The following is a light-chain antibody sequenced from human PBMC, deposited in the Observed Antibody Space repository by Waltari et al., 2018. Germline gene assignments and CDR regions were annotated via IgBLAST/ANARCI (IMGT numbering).Light chain of an antibody. CDR2: EAN. CDR1: SNDIGNYNFF. V-gene: IGLV2-23*01. J-gene: IGLJ3*02. CDR3: CSYGVSVV. Sequence: QSALTQPASVSGSPGQSITISCTGTSNDIGNYNFFVSWYQQHPGEVPKLIIYEANKRPSGVSDRFSGSKSANTASLTISGLQAEDEADYYGCSYGVSVVFGGGTKLTVL.